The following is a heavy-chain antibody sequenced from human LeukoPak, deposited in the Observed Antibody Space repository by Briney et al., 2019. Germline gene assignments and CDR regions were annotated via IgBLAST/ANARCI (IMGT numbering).Heavy chain of an antibody. J-gene: IGHJ4*02. V-gene: IGHV1-24*01. CDR2: FDPEDGET. Sequence: ASVKVSCKVSGYTLTELSMHWVRQAPGKGLEWMGDFDPEDGETIYAQKFQGRVTMTEDTSTDTAYMELSSLRSEDTAVYYCATVLWEMGYGDYARYWGQGTLVTVSS. CDR3: ATVLWEMGYGDYARY. D-gene: IGHD4-17*01. CDR1: GYTLTELS.